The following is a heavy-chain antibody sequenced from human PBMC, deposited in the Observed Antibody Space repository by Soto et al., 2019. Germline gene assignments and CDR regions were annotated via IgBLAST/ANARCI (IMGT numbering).Heavy chain of an antibody. CDR2: INPNSGNI. V-gene: IGHV1-8*01. Sequence: ASVKVSCKXSGNTFTSYDINWVRQATGHGLEWMGWINPNSGNISYAQKFQGRVTMTRDTAIRTAYMEVSRLRSDDTAVYYCARGRASGSYYLLDYWGQGTLVTVSS. D-gene: IGHD3-10*01. CDR1: GNTFTSYD. CDR3: ARGRASGSYYLLDY. J-gene: IGHJ4*02.